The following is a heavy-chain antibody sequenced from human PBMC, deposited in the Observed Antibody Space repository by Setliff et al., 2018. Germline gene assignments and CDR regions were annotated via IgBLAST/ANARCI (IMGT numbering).Heavy chain of an antibody. V-gene: IGHV5-51*01. Sequence: PGESLKISCKGSGYSFTSYWIGWVRQMPGKGLEWMGIIYPRDPDTRYSPSFQGQVTISADKSSSAAYLQWSSLKASDTAMYYCARTMVRGVTKYYMDVWGKGTTVTVSS. D-gene: IGHD3-10*01. CDR1: GYSFTSYW. J-gene: IGHJ6*03. CDR3: ARTMVRGVTKYYMDV. CDR2: IYPRDPDT.